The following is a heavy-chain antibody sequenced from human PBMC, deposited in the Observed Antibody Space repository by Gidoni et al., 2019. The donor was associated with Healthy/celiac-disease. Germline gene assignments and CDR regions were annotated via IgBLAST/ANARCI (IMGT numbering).Heavy chain of an antibody. CDR2: ISVSGGST. CDR1: GFNFSSYA. Sequence: EVQLLESGGGLVQHGGSLRLSCAASGFNFSSYAMSWVRQAPGKGLEWVSAISVSGGSTYYADSVKGRFTISRDNSKNTLYLQMNSLRAEDTAVYYCANGGGRYYFDYWGQGTLVTVSS. V-gene: IGHV3-23*01. D-gene: IGHD3-10*01. CDR3: ANGGGRYYFDY. J-gene: IGHJ4*02.